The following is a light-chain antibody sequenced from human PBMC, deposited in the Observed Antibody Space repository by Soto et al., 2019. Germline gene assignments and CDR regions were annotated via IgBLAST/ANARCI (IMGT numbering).Light chain of an antibody. CDR1: SSYVGGYNY. J-gene: IGLJ3*02. V-gene: IGLV2-11*01. CDR3: FSYAGNYTWV. Sequence: QSALTQPRSVSGSPGQSVTISCTGTSSYVGGYNYVSWYQQHPGKAPKLMIYDVSKRPSGVPDRFSGSKSGNTASLTISGLQAEDEADYYCFSYAGNYTWVFGGGTKLTVL. CDR2: DVS.